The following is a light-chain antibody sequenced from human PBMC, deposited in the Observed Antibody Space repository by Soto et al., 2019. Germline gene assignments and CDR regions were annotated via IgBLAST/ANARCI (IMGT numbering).Light chain of an antibody. Sequence: SALTQPASVSGSPGQSITISCTGTSADVGTYNFVAWYQQHPGKAPKLIIYDVSSRPSGVSNRFSGSKSGNTASLTISGLQADDEADYYCGSYRGSTTVYVFGSGTKVTVL. J-gene: IGLJ1*01. CDR2: DVS. CDR3: GSYRGSTTVYV. V-gene: IGLV2-14*03. CDR1: SADVGTYNF.